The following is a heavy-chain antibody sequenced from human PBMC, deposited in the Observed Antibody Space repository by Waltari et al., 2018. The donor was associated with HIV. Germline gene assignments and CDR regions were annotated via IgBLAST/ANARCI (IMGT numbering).Heavy chain of an antibody. CDR1: GFTFSSYS. CDR3: ARDLIGPRII. CDR2: LSSSGTTI. Sequence: EVQLVESGGGLVPPGGSLRLSCAASGFTFSSYSMNWVRQAPGKGLEWVSYLSSSGTTIYYADSVKGRFTISRDNAKNSLYLQMNSLRDEDTAVYYCARDLIGPRIIWGQGTLVTVSS. J-gene: IGHJ4*02. D-gene: IGHD3-16*01. V-gene: IGHV3-48*02.